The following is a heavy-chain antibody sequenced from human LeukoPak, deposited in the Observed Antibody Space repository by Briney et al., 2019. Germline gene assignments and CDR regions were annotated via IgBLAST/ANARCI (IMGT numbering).Heavy chain of an antibody. J-gene: IGHJ6*02. CDR2: IKQDGSEK. CDR1: GFTFSSYW. Sequence: GGSLRLSCAASGFTFSSYWMSWVRQAPGKGLEWVANIKQDGSEKYYVDSVKGRFTISRDNAKNSLYLQMNSLRAEDTAVYYCARDNTRPGLYYYYYGMDVWGQGTTVTVSS. V-gene: IGHV3-7*01. CDR3: ARDNTRPGLYYYYYGMDV.